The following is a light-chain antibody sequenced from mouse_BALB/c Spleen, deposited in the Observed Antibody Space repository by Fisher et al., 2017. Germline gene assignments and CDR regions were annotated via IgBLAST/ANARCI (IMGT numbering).Light chain of an antibody. J-gene: IGKJ5*01. CDR3: FQGSGYPLT. Sequence: DIVMTQTTAIMSASPGEKFTMTCSASSSVSYMHWYQQKSSTSPKLWIYDTSKLASGVPGRFSGSGSGNSYSLTISSMEAEDVATYYCFQGSGYPLTFGAGTKLELK. CDR1: SSVSY. V-gene: IGKV4-63*01. CDR2: DTS.